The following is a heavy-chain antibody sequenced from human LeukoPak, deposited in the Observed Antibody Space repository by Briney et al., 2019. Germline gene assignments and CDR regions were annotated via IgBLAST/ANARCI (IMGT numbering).Heavy chain of an antibody. CDR2: IYYSGST. J-gene: IGHJ4*02. V-gene: IGHV4-59*01. Sequence: PSETLSLTCTVSGGSISSYYSSWIRQPPGQGLEWIGYIYYSGSTNYNPSLKSRVTISVDTSKNQFSLKLSSVTAADTAVYYCARDDFRIYDSSGYSLHWGQGTQVTVSS. CDR3: ARDDFRIYDSSGYSLH. CDR1: GGSISSYY. D-gene: IGHD3-22*01.